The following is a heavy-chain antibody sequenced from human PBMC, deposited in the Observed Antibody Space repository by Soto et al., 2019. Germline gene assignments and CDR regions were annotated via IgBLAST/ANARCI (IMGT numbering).Heavy chain of an antibody. D-gene: IGHD3-10*01. CDR2: TKDKAYSYTT. Sequence: EVQLVESGGALVQPGGSLRLSCAASGLSLSDVFIDWVRQAPGKGLEWVGRTKDKAYSYTTEYAASVKGRFTISRDDSXXXXXXXXXXXXXXXXXXXXXXXXRGVFGYWGQGTLVTVSS. CDR3: XXXRGVFGY. CDR1: GLSLSDVF. J-gene: IGHJ4*02. V-gene: IGHV3-72*01.